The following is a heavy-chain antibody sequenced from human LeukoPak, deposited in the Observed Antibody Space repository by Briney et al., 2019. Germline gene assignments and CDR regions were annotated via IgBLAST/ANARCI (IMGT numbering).Heavy chain of an antibody. CDR2: MNPNSGNT. CDR1: GYTFTSYD. D-gene: IGHD3-16*01. J-gene: IGHJ3*02. V-gene: IGHV1-8*01. Sequence: GASVKVSCKASGYTFTSYDINWVRQATGQGLEWMGWMNPNSGNTGYAQKFQGRVTMTRSTSINTAYMELSSLRSEDTALYYCARARWGGDAFDIWGQGTMVIVSS. CDR3: ARARWGGDAFDI.